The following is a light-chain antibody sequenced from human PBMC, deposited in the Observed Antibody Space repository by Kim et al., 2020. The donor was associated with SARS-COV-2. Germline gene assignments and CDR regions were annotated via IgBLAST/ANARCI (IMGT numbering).Light chain of an antibody. CDR1: QSVNSN. Sequence: EIVMTQSPATLSVSPGERATLSCRASQSVNSNLAWYQQKPGQAPSLLIYGASTRATGIPARFSGSGSGTEFTLTISSLQSEDFALYYCQQYNNWPRVGETFGQGTKVDIK. V-gene: IGKV3-15*01. CDR3: QQYNNWPRVGET. J-gene: IGKJ1*01. CDR2: GAS.